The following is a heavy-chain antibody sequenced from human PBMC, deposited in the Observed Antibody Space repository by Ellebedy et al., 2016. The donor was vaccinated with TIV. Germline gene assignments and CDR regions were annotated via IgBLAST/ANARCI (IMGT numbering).Heavy chain of an antibody. CDR1: GDSIIDYF. J-gene: IGHJ2*01. Sequence: SETLSLXCSVSGDSIIDYFWTWVRQPPGKGLEWIGNIYSTGSTKYNPSLQSRLVISIDTSRNQLYLSLTSVTAADTAIYFCARSRQGGYWYFDLWGRGTLVTVSS. V-gene: IGHV4-59*13. CDR2: IYSTGST. D-gene: IGHD3-10*01. CDR3: ARSRQGGYWYFDL.